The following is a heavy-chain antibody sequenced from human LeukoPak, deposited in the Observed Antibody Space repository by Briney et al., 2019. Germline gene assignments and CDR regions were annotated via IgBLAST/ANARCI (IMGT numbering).Heavy chain of an antibody. CDR1: GGSISSSSYY. Sequence: SETLSLTCTVSGGSISSSSYYWGWIRQPPGKGLEWIGSIYYSGSSSYYNPSLKSRVTISVDTSKNQFSLKLSSVTAADTAVYYCARRAREFRWVFDYWGQRTLVTVSS. CDR2: IYYSGSSS. CDR3: ARRAREFRWVFDY. J-gene: IGHJ4*02. V-gene: IGHV4-39*01. D-gene: IGHD4-23*01.